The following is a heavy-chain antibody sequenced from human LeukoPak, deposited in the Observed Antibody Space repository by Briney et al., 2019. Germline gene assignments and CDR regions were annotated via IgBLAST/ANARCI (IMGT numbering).Heavy chain of an antibody. Sequence: GGSLRLSCAASGFTFTTYAMSWVRQAPGKGLEWVSLISGSGGGTYYADSVKGRFTISRDNSKNMVYLQVNSLRADDTAVYYCAKVPGYSSAYHWGQGTLVTVSS. CDR1: GFTFTTYA. V-gene: IGHV3-23*01. CDR3: AKVPGYSSAYH. J-gene: IGHJ4*02. CDR2: ISGSGGGT. D-gene: IGHD6-19*01.